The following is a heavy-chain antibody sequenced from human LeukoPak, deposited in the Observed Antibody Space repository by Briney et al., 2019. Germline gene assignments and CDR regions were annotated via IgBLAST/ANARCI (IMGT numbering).Heavy chain of an antibody. Sequence: GGSLRLSCAASGFTFSSYEMNWVRQAPGKGLEWVSYISSSGSTIYYADSVKGRFTISRDNAKNSLYLQMNSLRAEDTALYYCARVYELREEDYYYYYMDVWGKGTTVTVSS. D-gene: IGHD5/OR15-5a*01. V-gene: IGHV3-48*03. CDR2: ISSSGSTI. CDR3: ARVYELREEDYYYYYMDV. CDR1: GFTFSSYE. J-gene: IGHJ6*03.